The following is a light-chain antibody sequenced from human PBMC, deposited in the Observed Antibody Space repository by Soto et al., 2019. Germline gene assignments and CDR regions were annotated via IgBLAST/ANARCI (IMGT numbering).Light chain of an antibody. CDR3: AAWDDSLSGVV. CDR2: RND. Sequence: QSVLTQPPSASGTPGQRVNISCSGSISNLGSNFVFWYQQLPGAAPKLLISRNDQRPSGVPDRFSGSKSGTSASLAISGLRSEDEADYHCAAWDDSLSGVVFGGGTKVTVL. CDR1: ISNLGSNF. V-gene: IGLV1-47*01. J-gene: IGLJ3*02.